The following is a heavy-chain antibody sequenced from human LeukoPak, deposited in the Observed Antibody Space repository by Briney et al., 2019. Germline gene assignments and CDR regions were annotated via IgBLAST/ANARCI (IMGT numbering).Heavy chain of an antibody. CDR1: GYTFTSYG. CDR2: ISAYNGNT. Sequence: ASVKVSCKASGYTFTSYGISWVRQAPGQGLEWMGWISAYNGNTNYAQKLQGRVTMTTDTSTSTAYMELRSLRSDDTAVYYCARGLLGHYGSRRVGDVDYWGQGTLVTVSS. D-gene: IGHD3-10*01. V-gene: IGHV1-18*01. CDR3: ARGLLGHYGSRRVGDVDY. J-gene: IGHJ4*02.